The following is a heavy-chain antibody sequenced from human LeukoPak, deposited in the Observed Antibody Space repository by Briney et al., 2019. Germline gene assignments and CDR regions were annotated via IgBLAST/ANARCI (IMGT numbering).Heavy chain of an antibody. Sequence: SETLSLTRIVSRGSISKYYWSWIRQPPGKGLEWIGYISYSGSTKYNPSFKSRVTMSVDTSKNQFSLKLTSVTAADTAVYYCARDSYNYGSGSLDYWGQGTLVIVSS. V-gene: IGHV4-59*01. D-gene: IGHD5-18*01. CDR2: ISYSGST. CDR3: ARDSYNYGSGSLDY. CDR1: RGSISKYY. J-gene: IGHJ4*02.